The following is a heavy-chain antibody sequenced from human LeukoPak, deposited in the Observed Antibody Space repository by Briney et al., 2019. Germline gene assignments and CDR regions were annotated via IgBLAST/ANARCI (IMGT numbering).Heavy chain of an antibody. CDR2: ISSLSNYI. Sequence: GGSLRLSCAASRFTFTNYSMNWVRQAPGKGLEWVSSISSLSNYIYYADSVKGRFTISRDNAKNSLYLQMNSLRAEDTALYYCARVGDMDVWGKGTTVTVSS. J-gene: IGHJ6*03. CDR1: RFTFTNYS. V-gene: IGHV3-21*01. CDR3: ARVGDMDV. D-gene: IGHD3-16*01.